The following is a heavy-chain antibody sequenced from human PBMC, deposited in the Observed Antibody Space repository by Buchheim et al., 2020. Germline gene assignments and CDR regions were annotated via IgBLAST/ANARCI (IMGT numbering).Heavy chain of an antibody. CDR3: AREVIPYDFWSGYYYGMDV. D-gene: IGHD3-3*01. Sequence: QVQLVESGGGVVQPGRSLRLSCAASGFTFKTYAMHSVRQAPGKGLEWVAVISNDGSNKYYADSVMGRFTISRDNSKNTLYLEMNSLRAEDTAVYYCAREVIPYDFWSGYYYGMDVWGQGTT. J-gene: IGHJ6*02. CDR1: GFTFKTYA. V-gene: IGHV3-30-3*01. CDR2: ISNDGSNK.